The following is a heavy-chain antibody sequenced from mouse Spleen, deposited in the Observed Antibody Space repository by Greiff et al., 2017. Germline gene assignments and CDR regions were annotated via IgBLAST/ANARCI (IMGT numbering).Heavy chain of an antibody. J-gene: IGHJ2*01. Sequence: EVKVEESGGGLVKPGGSLKLSCAASGFTFSSYAMSWVRQTPEKRLEWVATISSGGSYTYYPDSVKGRFTISRDNAKNTLYLQMSSLRSEDTAMYYCARQITTVVASTGFDYWGQGTTLTVSS. V-gene: IGHV5-9-3*01. D-gene: IGHD1-1*01. CDR2: ISSGGSYT. CDR3: ARQITTVVASTGFDY. CDR1: GFTFSSYA.